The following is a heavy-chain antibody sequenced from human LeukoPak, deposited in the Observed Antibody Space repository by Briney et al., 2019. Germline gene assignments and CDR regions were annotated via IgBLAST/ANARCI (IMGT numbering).Heavy chain of an antibody. D-gene: IGHD6-13*01. CDR1: GFTFSNHG. CDR3: ARVFRDSSSFDY. CDR2: ISPSGDIT. V-gene: IGHV3-21*01. J-gene: IGHJ4*02. Sequence: KSGGSLRLSCAASGFTFSNHGMNWVRQAPGKGLEWVSGISPSGDITYYADSVKGRFTISRDNAKNSLYLQMNSLRAEDTAVYYCARVFRDSSSFDYWGQGTLVTVSS.